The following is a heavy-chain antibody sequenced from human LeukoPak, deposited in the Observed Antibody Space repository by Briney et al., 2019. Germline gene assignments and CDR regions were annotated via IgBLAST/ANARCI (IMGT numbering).Heavy chain of an antibody. CDR2: ISGSGGST. Sequence: GGSLRLSCAASGFTFSSYAMSWVRQAPGKGLEWVSAISGSGGSTYYADSVKGRFTISRDDSKNMLYLQMNTLRAEDTALYYCAKSSPPPFSYWGQGTLVTVSS. CDR1: GFTFSSYA. D-gene: IGHD2/OR15-2a*01. J-gene: IGHJ4*02. V-gene: IGHV3-23*01. CDR3: AKSSPPPFSY.